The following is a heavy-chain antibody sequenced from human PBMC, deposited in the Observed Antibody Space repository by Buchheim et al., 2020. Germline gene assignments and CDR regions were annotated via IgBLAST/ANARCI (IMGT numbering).Heavy chain of an antibody. CDR2: IKSKSSGGTT. CDR3: TWTGYTWFDT. V-gene: IGHV3-15*05. D-gene: IGHD3/OR15-3a*01. J-gene: IGHJ5*02. CDR1: GFTFNTAW. Sequence: EVQVVESGGGLVKPGGSLRLSCVASGFTFNTAWMSWVRQTPGKGLEWLARIKSKSSGGTTDYGAPVRGRFTISRDDSKNTVFLQMNSLETEDTGRYYCTWTGYTWFDTWGQGTL.